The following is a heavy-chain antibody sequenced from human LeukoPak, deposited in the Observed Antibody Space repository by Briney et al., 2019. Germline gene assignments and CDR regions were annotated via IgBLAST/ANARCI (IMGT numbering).Heavy chain of an antibody. CDR1: GGSFSGYY. D-gene: IGHD3-10*01. CDR2: INHSGST. Sequence: SETLSLTCAVYGGSFSGYYWSWIRQPPGKGLEWIGEINHSGSTNYNPSLKSRVTISVDTSKNQFSLKLSSVTAADTAVYYCARGRGGITMVRGVIRPNWFDPWGQGTLVTVSS. CDR3: ARGRGGITMVRGVIRPNWFDP. V-gene: IGHV4-34*01. J-gene: IGHJ5*02.